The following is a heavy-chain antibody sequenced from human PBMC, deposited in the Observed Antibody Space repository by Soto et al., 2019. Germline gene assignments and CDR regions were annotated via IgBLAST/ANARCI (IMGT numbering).Heavy chain of an antibody. CDR3: TQDIFDNSPSYYFDS. V-gene: IGHV3-30-3*01. CDR1: GFTFSRYS. J-gene: IGHJ4*02. CDR2: ASYDGTND. D-gene: IGHD3-3*02. Sequence: QVQLVESGGGVAQPGGSLRLSCAASGFTFSRYSMHWVRQAPSKGLEWLAVASYDGTNDYYTDSVKGRFSISRDNSKSTLSLQMNSLRGEDTAVYYCTQDIFDNSPSYYFDSWGQGTLVTVSS.